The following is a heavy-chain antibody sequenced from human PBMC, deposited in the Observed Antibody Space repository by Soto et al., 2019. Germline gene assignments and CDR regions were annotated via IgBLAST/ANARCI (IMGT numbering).Heavy chain of an antibody. CDR1: GGSFSGYY. CDR3: ARGKGSKVGWFDP. V-gene: IGHV4-34*01. CDR2: INHSGST. J-gene: IGHJ5*02. D-gene: IGHD2-2*01. Sequence: QVQLQQWGAGLLKPSETLSLTCAVYGGSFSGYYWSWIRQPPGKGLEWIGEINHSGSTNYNPSLKSRVTISVDTSKNQFSLKLSSVIAADTAVYYCARGKGSKVGWFDPWGQGTLVTVSS.